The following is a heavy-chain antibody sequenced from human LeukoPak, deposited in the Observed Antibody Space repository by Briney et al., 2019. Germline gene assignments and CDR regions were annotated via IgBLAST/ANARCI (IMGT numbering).Heavy chain of an antibody. CDR1: GGSISSGGYS. D-gene: IGHD3-9*01. CDR3: ARLHDWAESDAFDI. J-gene: IGHJ3*02. CDR2: IYHSGST. V-gene: IGHV4-30-2*01. Sequence: SSQTLSLTCTVSGGSISSGGYSWSWIRQPPGKGLEWIGYIYHSGSTYYNPSLKSRVTVSVDTSKNQFSLRLTSVTAADTAVYYRARLHDWAESDAFDIWGQGTMVTVSS.